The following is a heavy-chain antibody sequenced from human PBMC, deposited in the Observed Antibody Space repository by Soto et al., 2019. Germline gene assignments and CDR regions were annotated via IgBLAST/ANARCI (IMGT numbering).Heavy chain of an antibody. V-gene: IGHV3-11*01. CDR2: IGPYGNTI. J-gene: IGHJ4*02. CDR3: ARDVYTYGVY. CDR1: GFSFRDYF. D-gene: IGHD3-16*01. Sequence: QVQLVESGGGLVKPGESLRVSCAASGFSFRDYFMSWIRQAPGKGLEWVSYIGPYGNTIYYADSVKGRFTISRDDAKNSLYLHMNSLRAEDTAVYYCARDVYTYGVYWGQGSLVTVSS.